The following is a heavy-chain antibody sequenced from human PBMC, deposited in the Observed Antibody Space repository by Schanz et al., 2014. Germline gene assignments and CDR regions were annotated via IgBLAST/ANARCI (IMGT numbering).Heavy chain of an antibody. CDR1: GFTFSPYW. CDR2: INSVGSNT. V-gene: IGHV3-74*02. CDR3: AKGRFGELSAFDI. J-gene: IGHJ2*01. Sequence: EVQLVESGGGLVQPGGSLRLSCAASGFTFSPYWMHWVRQAPGKGLVWVARINSVGSNTDYADSVTGRFTISRDNAKNTLYLQMNTLRAEDTAVYYCAKGRFGELSAFDIWGRGTLITVSS. D-gene: IGHD3-10*01.